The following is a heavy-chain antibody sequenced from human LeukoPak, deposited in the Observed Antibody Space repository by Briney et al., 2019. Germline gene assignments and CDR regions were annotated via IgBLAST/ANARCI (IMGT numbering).Heavy chain of an antibody. Sequence: SETLSLTCTVSGYSISSGYYWGWIRQPPGKGLDWIGSIYHRGSTFCNPSLKSRVTISLDTSKNQFSLKLTSVTAADTAVYYCARVLVYYDILTGYPYDAFDIWGQGTMVTVSS. V-gene: IGHV4-38-2*02. D-gene: IGHD3-9*01. CDR2: IYHRGST. CDR3: ARVLVYYDILTGYPYDAFDI. CDR1: GYSISSGYY. J-gene: IGHJ3*02.